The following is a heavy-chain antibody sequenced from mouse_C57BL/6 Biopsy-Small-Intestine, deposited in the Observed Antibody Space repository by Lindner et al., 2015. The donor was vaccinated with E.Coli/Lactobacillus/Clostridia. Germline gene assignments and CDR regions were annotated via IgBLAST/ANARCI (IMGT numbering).Heavy chain of an antibody. V-gene: IGHV14-4*01. Sequence: VQLXESGAELVRPGASVKLSCTASGFNIKDDYMHWVKQRPEQGLEWIGWIDPENGDTEYASKFQGKATITADTSSNTAYLQLSSLTSEDTAVYYCTTGDGLRGFAYWGQGTLVTVSA. CDR1: GFNIKDDY. CDR3: TTGDGLRGFAY. J-gene: IGHJ3*01. D-gene: IGHD2-3*01. CDR2: IDPENGDT.